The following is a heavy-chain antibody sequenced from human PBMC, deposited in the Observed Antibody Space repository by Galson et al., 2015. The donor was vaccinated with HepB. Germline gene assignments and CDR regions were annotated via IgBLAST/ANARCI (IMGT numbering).Heavy chain of an antibody. J-gene: IGHJ3*02. D-gene: IGHD3-3*01. CDR3: ARDPGWISGYYSAFDI. CDR2: ISYDGSNK. CDR1: GFTFSSYA. Sequence: SLRLSCAASGFTFSSYAMHWVRQAPGKGLEWVAVISYDGSNKYYADSVKGRFTISRDNSKSTLYLQMNSLRAEDTAVYYCARDPGWISGYYSAFDIWGQGTMVTVSS. V-gene: IGHV3-30-3*01.